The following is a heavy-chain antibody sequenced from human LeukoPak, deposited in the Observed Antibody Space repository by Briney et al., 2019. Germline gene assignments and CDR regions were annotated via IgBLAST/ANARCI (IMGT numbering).Heavy chain of an antibody. CDR1: GFTFSSYS. Sequence: GGSLRLSCTASGFTFSSYSLNWVRQAPGKGLEWVSSVSTGSNYIYYADSVKGRFTISRDNDKNSLYLQMNSLRAEDMAVYYCARAPYYYDSSGYYFDYWGQGTLVTVSS. J-gene: IGHJ4*02. CDR3: ARAPYYYDSSGYYFDY. V-gene: IGHV3-21*01. CDR2: VSTGSNYI. D-gene: IGHD3-22*01.